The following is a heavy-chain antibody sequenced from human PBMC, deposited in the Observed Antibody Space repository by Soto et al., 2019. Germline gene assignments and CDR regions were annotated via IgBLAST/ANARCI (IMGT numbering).Heavy chain of an antibody. CDR2: ISGSGGST. V-gene: IGHV3-23*01. Sequence: PGGSLRLSCAASGFTFSSFAMTWVRQAPGKGLEWVSVISGSGGSTYYADSVKGRFTISRDNAKNSLYLQMNSLRAEDTAVYYCARDRYPYYDFWSGSLPYYYYGMDVWGQGTTVTV. CDR3: ARDRYPYYDFWSGSLPYYYYGMDV. CDR1: GFTFSSFA. J-gene: IGHJ6*02. D-gene: IGHD3-3*01.